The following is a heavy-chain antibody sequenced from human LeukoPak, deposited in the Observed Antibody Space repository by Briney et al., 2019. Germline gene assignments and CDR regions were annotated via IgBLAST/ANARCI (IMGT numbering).Heavy chain of an antibody. CDR1: GYSFTTYW. V-gene: IGHV5-10-1*01. Sequence: PGESLKISCKGSGYSFTTYWIAWVRQMPGKGLEWMGRIDPSDSYTNYSPSFQGHVTISADKSISTAYLQWSSLKASDTAMYYCARTLVGSWLFDYWGQGTLVTVSS. CDR3: ARTLVGSWLFDY. D-gene: IGHD6-13*01. CDR2: IDPSDSYT. J-gene: IGHJ4*02.